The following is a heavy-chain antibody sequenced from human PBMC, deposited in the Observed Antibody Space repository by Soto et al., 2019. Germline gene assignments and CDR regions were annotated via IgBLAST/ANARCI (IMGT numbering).Heavy chain of an antibody. CDR2: INHSGTS. CDR1: GGSFSGYY. V-gene: IGHV4-34*01. Sequence: QVQLQQWGAGLLKPSETLSLTCAVYGGSFSGYYWNWIRQSPGKGLECIGEINHSGTSNYNPSLNSRVTISVDTSKNQFSLQLRYVTAADTAVYYCARNSTVAVRGLFRYHSYGLDVWGQGTTVTVSS. J-gene: IGHJ6*02. D-gene: IGHD3-22*01. CDR3: ARNSTVAVRGLFRYHSYGLDV.